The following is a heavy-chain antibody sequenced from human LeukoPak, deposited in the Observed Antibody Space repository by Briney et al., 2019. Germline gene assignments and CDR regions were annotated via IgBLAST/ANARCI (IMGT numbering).Heavy chain of an antibody. CDR2: IIPIFGTA. V-gene: IGHV1-69*01. CDR3: ARDSSIMITFGGVIDSNWFDP. J-gene: IGHJ5*02. Sequence: GSSVKVSCKASGGTFSSYAISWVRQAPGQGLEWMGGIIPIFGTANYAQKFQGRVTITADESTSTAYMELSSLRSEDTAVYYCARDSSIMITFGGVIDSNWFDPRGQGTLVTVSS. D-gene: IGHD3-16*01. CDR1: GGTFSSYA.